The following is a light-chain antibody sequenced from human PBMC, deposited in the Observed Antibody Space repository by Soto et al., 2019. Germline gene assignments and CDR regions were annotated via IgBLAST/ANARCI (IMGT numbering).Light chain of an antibody. Sequence: AIQMTQSPSSLSAPVGEGVTITCRARQGIRNDLGWYQQKPGKAPKLLIYAASSLQSGVPSRFSGSGSGTDFTLTISSLQPEDFATYYCLQDYNYPLTFGGGTKVDI. J-gene: IGKJ4*01. CDR2: AAS. CDR1: QGIRND. CDR3: LQDYNYPLT. V-gene: IGKV1-6*01.